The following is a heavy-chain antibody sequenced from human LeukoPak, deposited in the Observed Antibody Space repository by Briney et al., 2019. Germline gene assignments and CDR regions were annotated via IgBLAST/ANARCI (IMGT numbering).Heavy chain of an antibody. CDR3: ARDVHGDYGSGWFDP. Sequence: GASVKVSCKTSGGTFNNSAISWVRQAPGQGLEWLGGIIPLFGTAGYAQKFQGRVTITKDESTRTVYLELTSLTSDDTAVYYCARDVHGDYGSGWFDPWGQGTLVPVSS. CDR2: IIPLFGTA. D-gene: IGHD4-17*01. J-gene: IGHJ5*02. CDR1: GGTFNNSA. V-gene: IGHV1-69*05.